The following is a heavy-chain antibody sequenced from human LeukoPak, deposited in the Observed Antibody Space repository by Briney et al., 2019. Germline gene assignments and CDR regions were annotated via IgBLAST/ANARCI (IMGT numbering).Heavy chain of an antibody. D-gene: IGHD2-15*01. CDR1: GYTFTSYY. CDR3: ARAGVGYCSGGSCYPTASNWFDP. CDR2: INPSGGST. V-gene: IGHV1-46*01. J-gene: IGHJ5*02. Sequence: GASVKVSCKASGYTFTSYYMHWVRQAPGQGLEWMGIINPSGGSTSYAQKFQGRVTMTRDMSTSTVYMELSSLRSEDTAVYYRARAGVGYCSGGSCYPTASNWFDPWGQGTLVTVSS.